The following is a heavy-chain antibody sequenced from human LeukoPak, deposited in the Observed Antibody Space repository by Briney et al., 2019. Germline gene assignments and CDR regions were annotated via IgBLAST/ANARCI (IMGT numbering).Heavy chain of an antibody. Sequence: SQTLSLTCAVYGGSISSGCCSWNWIRQPPGKGLEWIGYVYHSANTYYNPSLKSRVTISLGTSHHPFSLKLSSVTAADWAVYYCARAVDPVRHGGGECYAYTWFDPWGQRALVSVSS. D-gene: IGHD2-21*01. CDR2: VYHSANT. CDR1: GGSISSGCCS. V-gene: IGHV4-30-2*01. CDR3: ARAVDPVRHGGGECYAYTWFDP. J-gene: IGHJ5*02.